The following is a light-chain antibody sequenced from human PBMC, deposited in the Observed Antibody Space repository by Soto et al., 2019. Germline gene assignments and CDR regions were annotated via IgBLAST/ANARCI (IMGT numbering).Light chain of an antibody. CDR2: EVS. CDR1: SSDVGGYNY. V-gene: IGLV2-14*01. Sequence: QSALTQPASVSGSPGQSITISCTGTSSDVGGYNYVSWYQQHPGKAPKLMIYEVSNRASGVSNRFSGSKSGNTASLTISGLQAEDEADYYCSSYASSNTYVFVSGTKLTVL. CDR3: SSYASSNTYV. J-gene: IGLJ1*01.